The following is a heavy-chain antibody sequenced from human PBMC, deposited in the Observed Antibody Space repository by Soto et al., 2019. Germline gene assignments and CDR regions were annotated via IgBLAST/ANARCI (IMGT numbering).Heavy chain of an antibody. CDR1: GYTFTSYG. Sequence: QVQLVQSGAEVKKPGASVKVSCKASGYTFTSYGITWVRQAPGQGLEWMGWTSAYNGNTNYAEKLQGRVTMTTDTSPSIAYMELRSMRSDDTAVYYWARDAPTIAAQDDYWGQGTLVTVYS. J-gene: IGHJ4*02. CDR2: TSAYNGNT. V-gene: IGHV1-18*01. D-gene: IGHD6-13*01. CDR3: ARDAPTIAAQDDY.